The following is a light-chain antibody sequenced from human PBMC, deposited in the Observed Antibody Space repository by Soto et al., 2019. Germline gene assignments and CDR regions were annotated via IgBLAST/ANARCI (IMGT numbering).Light chain of an antibody. Sequence: QSAPSQPASVSGSPGQSSTISSSRTSRDIGACDYVSCSRQHPGRAPSLIIYEVSSRFSAISHLFPGLKPLNTASPAISRPQAEDEGNYYCHSCALGRIDVFGSGTTVTVL. CDR1: SRDIGACDY. J-gene: IGLJ1*01. CDR3: HSCALGRIDV. CDR2: EVS. V-gene: IGLV2-14*03.